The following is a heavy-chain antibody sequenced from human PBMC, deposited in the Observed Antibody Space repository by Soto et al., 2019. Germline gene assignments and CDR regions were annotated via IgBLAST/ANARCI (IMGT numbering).Heavy chain of an antibody. CDR1: GGSISSGNW. D-gene: IGHD2-21*01. CDR2: IYHSGST. Sequence: QVQLQESGPGLVKPSGTLSLTCAVSGGSISSGNWWSWVRQPPGKGLEWIGEIYHSGSTNYNPSLKSRVTISIDKSKNQFSLKLSSVSAADTAVYYCSGRGMTSINWFDTWGQGTLVTVSS. CDR3: SGRGMTSINWFDT. J-gene: IGHJ5*02. V-gene: IGHV4-4*02.